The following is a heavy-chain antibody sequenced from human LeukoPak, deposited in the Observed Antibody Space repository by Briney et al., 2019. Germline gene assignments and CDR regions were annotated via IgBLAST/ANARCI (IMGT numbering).Heavy chain of an antibody. J-gene: IGHJ1*01. CDR2: INHSGST. CDR1: GGSFSGYY. Sequence: SETLSLTCAVYGGSFSGYYWSWIRQPPGKGLEWIGEINHSGSTNYNPSLKSRVTISVDTSKNQFSLRLSSVTAADTAVYYCARGSYCSSTSCYTSSGDAEYFQHWGQGTLVTVSS. D-gene: IGHD2-2*02. CDR3: ARGSYCSSTSCYTSSGDAEYFQH. V-gene: IGHV4-34*01.